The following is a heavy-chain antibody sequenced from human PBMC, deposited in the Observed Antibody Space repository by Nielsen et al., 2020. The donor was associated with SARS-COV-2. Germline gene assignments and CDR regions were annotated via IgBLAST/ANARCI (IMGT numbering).Heavy chain of an antibody. D-gene: IGHD1-26*01. CDR3: ARDGDSGSPGKY. J-gene: IGHJ4*02. V-gene: IGHV3-23*01. CDR1: GFTFSNYV. CDR2: SSGTGVSTYYGST. Sequence: GESLKISCAASGFTFSNYVMNWVRQSPGKGLEWVSASSGTGVSTYYGSTYYADSVGGRFTISKDDAKNSLYLQMNSLRPDDTAVYFCARDGDSGSPGKYWGQGTLVTVSS.